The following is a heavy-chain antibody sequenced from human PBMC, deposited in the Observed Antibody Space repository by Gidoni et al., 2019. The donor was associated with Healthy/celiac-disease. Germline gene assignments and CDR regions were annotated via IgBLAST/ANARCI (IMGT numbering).Heavy chain of an antibody. D-gene: IGHD3-3*01. J-gene: IGHJ4*02. CDR3: ARHYLQDYDFWSGYSEKGDYFDY. Sequence: QLQLQESGPGLVKPSETLSLTCTVSGGSISSSSYYWGWLRQPPGKGLEWIGSIYYSGSTYYNPSLKSRVTISVDTSKNQFSLKLSSVTAADTAVYYCARHYLQDYDFWSGYSEKGDYFDYWGQGTLVTVSS. CDR2: IYYSGST. V-gene: IGHV4-39*01. CDR1: GGSISSSSYY.